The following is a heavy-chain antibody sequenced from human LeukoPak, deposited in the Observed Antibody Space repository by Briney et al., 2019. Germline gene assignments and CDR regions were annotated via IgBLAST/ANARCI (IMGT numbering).Heavy chain of an antibody. V-gene: IGHV4-61*02. D-gene: IGHD1-26*01. CDR2: IYTSGST. Sequence: SQTLSLTCTVSGGSISSGSYYWSWIRQPAGKGLAWIGRIYTSGSTNYNPSLKSRVTMSVDRSKNQFSLKLSSVTAADTAVYYCARVVGSSESNWFDPWGPGALVTVSS. CDR1: GGSISSGSYY. J-gene: IGHJ5*02. CDR3: ARVVGSSESNWFDP.